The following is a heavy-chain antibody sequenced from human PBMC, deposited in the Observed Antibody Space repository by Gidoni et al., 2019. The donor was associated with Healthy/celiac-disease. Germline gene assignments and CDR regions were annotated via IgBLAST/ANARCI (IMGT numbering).Heavy chain of an antibody. V-gene: IGHV4-34*01. Sequence: QVQLQQWGAGLLKPSETLSLTCAVYGRSFSGYYWSWIRQPPGKGLEWIGEINHSGSTNYNPSLKSRVTISVDTSKNQFSLKLSSVTAADTAVYYCAREGHDYGDYRWFDPWGQGTLVTVSS. CDR2: INHSGST. J-gene: IGHJ5*02. CDR3: AREGHDYGDYRWFDP. D-gene: IGHD4-17*01. CDR1: GRSFSGYY.